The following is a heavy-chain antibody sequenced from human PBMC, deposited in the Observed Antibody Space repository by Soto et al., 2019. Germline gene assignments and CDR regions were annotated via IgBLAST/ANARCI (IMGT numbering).Heavy chain of an antibody. CDR3: AREFRNRCGGPSCIYFEV. Sequence: QVQLVQSGAEVKEPGASVRVSCKASGYTFSSYGFSWVRQAPGQGLEWVAWISANSGDTNSAQKVQGRVTLTTDTSTSTAYLDLRSLTSDDTAIYYWAREFRNRCGGPSCIYFEVGGQGTLVTVSS. J-gene: IGHJ4*02. D-gene: IGHD2-2*01. CDR1: GYTFSSYG. V-gene: IGHV1-18*01. CDR2: ISANSGDT.